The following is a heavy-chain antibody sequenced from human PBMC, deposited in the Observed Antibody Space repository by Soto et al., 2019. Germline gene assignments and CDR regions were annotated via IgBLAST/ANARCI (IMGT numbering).Heavy chain of an antibody. CDR1: GGSISSSSYY. V-gene: IGHV4-39*01. CDR3: AGYPFGVVIADFDY. J-gene: IGHJ4*02. CDR2: IYYSGST. Sequence: SETLSLTCTVSGGSISSSSYYWGWIRQPPGKGLEWIGSIYYSGSTYYNPSLKSRVTISVDTSKNQFSLKLSSVTAADTAVYYCAGYPFGVVIADFDYWGQGTLVTVSS. D-gene: IGHD3-3*01.